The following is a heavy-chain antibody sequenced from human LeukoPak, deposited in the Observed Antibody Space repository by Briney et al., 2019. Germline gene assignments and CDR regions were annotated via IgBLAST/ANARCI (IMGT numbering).Heavy chain of an antibody. J-gene: IGHJ4*02. Sequence: GGSLRLSCAASGFSFGSYWMHWVRQAPGKGLVWVSRINRDGRSTSYVDSVTGRFTMSRDNAKNTLYLQMNSLSADDTAVYYCVRDVWGDRDGFFDYWGQGTLVTVSS. CDR1: GFSFGSYW. V-gene: IGHV3-74*01. CDR3: VRDVWGDRDGFFDY. CDR2: INRDGRST. D-gene: IGHD2-21*01.